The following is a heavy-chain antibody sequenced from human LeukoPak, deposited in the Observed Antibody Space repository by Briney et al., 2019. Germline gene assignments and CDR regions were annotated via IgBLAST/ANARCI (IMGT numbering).Heavy chain of an antibody. D-gene: IGHD3-10*01. CDR2: IYYSGST. Sequence: SETLSLTCTVSGGSISSSSYYWGWIRQPPGKGLEWIGSIYYSGSTYYNPSLKGRVTISVDTSKNQFSLKLSSVTAADTAVYYCSRSLVVRGIPKRYWFDPWGQGTLVTVSS. J-gene: IGHJ5*02. CDR1: GGSISSSSYY. CDR3: SRSLVVRGIPKRYWFDP. V-gene: IGHV4-39*07.